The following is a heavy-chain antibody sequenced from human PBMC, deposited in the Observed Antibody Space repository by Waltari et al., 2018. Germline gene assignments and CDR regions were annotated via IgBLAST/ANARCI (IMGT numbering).Heavy chain of an antibody. V-gene: IGHV1-69*01. CDR3: ARSGDDYGGNEA. J-gene: IGHJ5*02. CDR2: LIPIVGTA. Sequence: QVQLVQSGAEVKKPGSSVKVSCKASGGTFSSYAISWVRQAPGQGLEWMGGLIPIVGTANYAQKFQGRVTITADESTSTAYMELGSLRSEDTAVYYCARSGDDYGGNEAWGQGTLVTVSS. D-gene: IGHD4-17*01. CDR1: GGTFSSYA.